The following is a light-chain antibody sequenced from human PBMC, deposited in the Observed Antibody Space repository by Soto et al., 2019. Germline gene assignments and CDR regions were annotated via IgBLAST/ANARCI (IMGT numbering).Light chain of an antibody. J-gene: IGKJ1*01. Sequence: DIQMTQSPSSLSASVGDRVTITCRASQSISSYLNWYQQKPGKAPKLLIYDASSLQSGVPSRFSSSGSGTDFTLPISSLQPQDFATYYCHQSYSPPWTFGQGTKVEIK. CDR3: HQSYSPPWT. CDR2: DAS. V-gene: IGKV1-39*01. CDR1: QSISSY.